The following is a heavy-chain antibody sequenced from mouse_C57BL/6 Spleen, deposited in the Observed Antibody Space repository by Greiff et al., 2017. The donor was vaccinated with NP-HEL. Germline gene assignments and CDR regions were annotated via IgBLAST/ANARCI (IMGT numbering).Heavy chain of an antibody. V-gene: IGHV1-69*01. Sequence: QVQLQQPGAELVMPGASVKLSCKASGYTFTSYWMHWVKQRPGQGLEWIGEIDPSDSYTNYNQKFKGKSTLTVDKSSSTAYMQLSSLTSEDSAVYYCARLERLPEDYFDYWGQGTTLTVSS. CDR1: GYTFTSYW. CDR2: IDPSDSYT. J-gene: IGHJ2*01. D-gene: IGHD2-2*01. CDR3: ARLERLPEDYFDY.